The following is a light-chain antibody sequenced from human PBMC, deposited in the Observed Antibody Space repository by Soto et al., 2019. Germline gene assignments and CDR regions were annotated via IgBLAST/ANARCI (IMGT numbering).Light chain of an antibody. Sequence: QSALTQPRSVSGSPGPSVTISCTGTSSDVGNYEFVSWYQQHPGKAPRLMIFDVSERPSGVPDRFSGAKSGNKASLTISGLQAEDEADYYCCLYAVTFYVFGTGTKITVL. V-gene: IGLV2-11*01. CDR1: SSDVGNYEF. CDR2: DVS. CDR3: CLYAVTFYV. J-gene: IGLJ1*01.